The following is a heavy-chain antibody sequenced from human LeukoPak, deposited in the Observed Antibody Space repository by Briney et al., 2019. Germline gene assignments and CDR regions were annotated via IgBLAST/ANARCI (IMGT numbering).Heavy chain of an antibody. Sequence: SVKVSCKASGGTFSSYAISWERQAPGQGLEWMGGIIPIFGTANYAQKFQGRVTITADESTSTAYMELSSLRSEDTAVYYCARDRGPDIVVVPAAKGVFHYGMHVWGKGTTVTVSS. CDR3: ARDRGPDIVVVPAAKGVFHYGMHV. V-gene: IGHV1-69*01. J-gene: IGHJ6*04. CDR2: IIPIFGTA. CDR1: GGTFSSYA. D-gene: IGHD2-2*01.